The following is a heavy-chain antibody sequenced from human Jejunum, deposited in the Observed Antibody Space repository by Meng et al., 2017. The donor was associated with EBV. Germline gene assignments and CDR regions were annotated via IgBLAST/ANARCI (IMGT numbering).Heavy chain of an antibody. CDR1: GGSISSRSYY. Sequence: QVQLQESGPGLVKPSXXLSLTCIVSGGSISSRSYYWGWIRQPPGKGLEYIGSMSYRGSTYYNPSLKSRVTITLDTSKNQFSLKLSSVTAADTAVYYCARKVDCSGTCYGDLGQGTLVTVAS. CDR2: MSYRGST. CDR3: ARKVDCSGTCYGD. J-gene: IGHJ4*02. D-gene: IGHD2-15*01. V-gene: IGHV4-39*01.